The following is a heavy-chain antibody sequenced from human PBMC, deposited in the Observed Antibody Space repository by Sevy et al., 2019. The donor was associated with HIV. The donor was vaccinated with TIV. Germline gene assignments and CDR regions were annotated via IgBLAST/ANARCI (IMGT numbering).Heavy chain of an antibody. CDR1: GFTFSNYA. J-gene: IGHJ4*02. Sequence: GGSLRLSCAASGFTFSNYAMHWVRQAPGKGLEWVAVISSDGSNKYYADSVRGRFAISRDNSKNTLYLQMNSLRAEATAGYYCAREKAVNCGCGNCYPDYWGQGTLVTVSS. D-gene: IGHD2-15*01. V-gene: IGHV3-30*09. CDR3: AREKAVNCGCGNCYPDY. CDR2: ISSDGSNK.